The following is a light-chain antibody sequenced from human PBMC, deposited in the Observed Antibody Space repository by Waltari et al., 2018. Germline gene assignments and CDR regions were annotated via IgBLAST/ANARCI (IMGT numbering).Light chain of an antibody. CDR3: LLWYSASRWV. CDR2: HTI. J-gene: IGLJ3*02. Sequence: WFQQKPGQVPVTLICHTINRHAWTPARFSGSLLWGKAALTLSDAQPEDEAEYYFLLWYSASRWVFGGGTKLSVL. V-gene: IGLV7-46*01.